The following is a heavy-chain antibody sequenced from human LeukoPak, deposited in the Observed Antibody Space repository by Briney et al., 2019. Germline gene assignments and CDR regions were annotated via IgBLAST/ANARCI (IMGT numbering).Heavy chain of an antibody. CDR2: IKQDGSEK. Sequence: GGSLRLSCAASGFTFSNYWMSWVRQAPGKGLEWVANIKQDGSEKYHVDSVKGRFTISRDNAKNSLYLQMNSLRAEDTAMYYCARAPGDPPNYWGQGTLVTVSS. D-gene: IGHD4-17*01. CDR3: ARAPGDPPNY. J-gene: IGHJ4*02. CDR1: GFTFSNYW. V-gene: IGHV3-7*03.